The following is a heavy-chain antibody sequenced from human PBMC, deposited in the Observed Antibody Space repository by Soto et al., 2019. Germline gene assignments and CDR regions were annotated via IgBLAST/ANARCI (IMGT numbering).Heavy chain of an antibody. J-gene: IGHJ6*02. CDR2: MYYSGGT. CDR3: VRGGYSNGSGCRWKFYYYQCGLDF. Sequence: SETLSLTCTVSRGSISYSYWSWIRQPLGKGLEWIGYMYYSGGTYYNPSLNSRVTISVDTSKNQFSLRLTSVTAADTAVYYCVRGGYSNGSGCRWKFYYYQCGLDFWGQGNTVTGPS. V-gene: IGHV4-59*01. D-gene: IGHD2-8*01. CDR1: RGSISYSY.